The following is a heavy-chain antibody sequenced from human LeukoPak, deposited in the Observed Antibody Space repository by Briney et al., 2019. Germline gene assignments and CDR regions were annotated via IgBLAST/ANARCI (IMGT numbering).Heavy chain of an antibody. CDR1: GYTLDRFG. CDR3: AGDTPQDLKRFDY. Sequence: ASVKVSCKASGYTLDRFGISWVRQAPGLGLEWLGWINPYNGKTIFEEKFQGRVTMTTDTSTSTVYMVLTSLRSDDTAVYFCAGDTPQDLKRFDYWGQGTLVTVSS. V-gene: IGHV1-18*01. CDR2: INPYNGKT. J-gene: IGHJ4*02.